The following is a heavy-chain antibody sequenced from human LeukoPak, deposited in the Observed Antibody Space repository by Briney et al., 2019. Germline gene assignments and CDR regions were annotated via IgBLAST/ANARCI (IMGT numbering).Heavy chain of an antibody. D-gene: IGHD4-17*01. V-gene: IGHV4-39*01. CDR2: IYYSGST. CDR3: AGPDSTEAFDI. Sequence: SETLSLTCTVSGGSISSSSYYWGWIRQPPGKGLEWIGSIYYSGSTYYNPSLKSRVTISVDTSKNQFSLKLSSVTAADTAVYYCAGPDSTEAFDIWGQGTMVTVSS. J-gene: IGHJ3*02. CDR1: GGSISSSSYY.